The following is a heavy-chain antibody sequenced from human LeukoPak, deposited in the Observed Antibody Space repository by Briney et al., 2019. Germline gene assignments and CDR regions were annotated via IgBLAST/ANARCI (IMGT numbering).Heavy chain of an antibody. D-gene: IGHD3-16*02. J-gene: IGHJ4*02. Sequence: SETLSLTCAVYGGSFSGYYWSWIRRPPGKGLEWIGEINHSGSTNYNPSLKSRVTISVDTSKNQFSLKLSSVTAADTAVYYCARGLSLGRWGSYRQPPFDYWGQGTLVTVSS. V-gene: IGHV4-34*01. CDR2: INHSGST. CDR1: GGSFSGYY. CDR3: ARGLSLGRWGSYRQPPFDY.